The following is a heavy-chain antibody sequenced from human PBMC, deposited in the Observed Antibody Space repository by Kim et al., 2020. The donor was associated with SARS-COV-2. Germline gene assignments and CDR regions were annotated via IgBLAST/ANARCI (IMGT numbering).Heavy chain of an antibody. Sequence: GSPNYNPSLKSRVTTSVDTSKNQFSLKLSSVTAADTAVYYCARGGTYFDYWGQGTLVTVSS. V-gene: IGHV4-34*01. CDR3: ARGGTYFDY. CDR2: GSP. J-gene: IGHJ4*02.